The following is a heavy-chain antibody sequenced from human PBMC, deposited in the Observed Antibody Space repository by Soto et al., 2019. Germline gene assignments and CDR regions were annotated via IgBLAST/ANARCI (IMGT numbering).Heavy chain of an antibody. CDR1: GGSISSGGYY. V-gene: IGHV4-31*03. D-gene: IGHD6-19*01. J-gene: IGHJ4*02. CDR3: GRHVSRGWSILDF. CDR2: IYYSGST. Sequence: PSETLSLTCTVSGGSISSGGYYWSWIRQHPGKGLEWIGYIYYSGSTYYNPSLKSRVTISVDTSKNQFSLKLSSVTAADLSVYYCGRHVSRGWSILDFWGQGTLVTVSS.